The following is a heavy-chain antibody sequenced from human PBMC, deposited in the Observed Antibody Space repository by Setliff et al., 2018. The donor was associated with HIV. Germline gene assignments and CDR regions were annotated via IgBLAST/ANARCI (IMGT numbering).Heavy chain of an antibody. CDR1: GGSISSSSYY. D-gene: IGHD3-22*01. Sequence: PSATLSLTCTVSGGSISSSSYYWGWIRQPPGKGLEWIGSIYYSGSTFQNPSLKSRVTISLDKSKNPFSLKLNSVTAADTAVYYCASGFYYARSGYWPFDYWGQGTLVTVSS. CDR2: IYYSGST. CDR3: ASGFYYARSGYWPFDY. J-gene: IGHJ4*02. V-gene: IGHV4-39*01.